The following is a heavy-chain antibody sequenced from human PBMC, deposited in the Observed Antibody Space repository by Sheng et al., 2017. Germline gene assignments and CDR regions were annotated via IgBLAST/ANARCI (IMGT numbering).Heavy chain of an antibody. Sequence: QVQLVESGGGVVQPGRSLRLSCAASGFTFSSYAMHWVRQAPGKGLEWVAVISYDGSNKYYADSVKGRFTISRDNSKNTLYLQMNSLRAEDTAVYYCARGSDYYDSSGPFDYWGQGTLVTVSS. CDR2: ISYDGSNK. CDR1: GFTFSSYA. J-gene: IGHJ4*02. D-gene: IGHD3-22*01. V-gene: IGHV3-30-3*01. CDR3: ARGSDYYDSSGPFDY.